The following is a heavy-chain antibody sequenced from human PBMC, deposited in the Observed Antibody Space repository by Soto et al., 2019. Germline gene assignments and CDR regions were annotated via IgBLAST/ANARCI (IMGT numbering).Heavy chain of an antibody. V-gene: IGHV3-23*01. Sequence: EVQLLESGGGLVQPGGSLRLSCAASGFTFSSYAMSWVRQAPGKGLEWVSAISGSGGSTYYADSVQGRFTISRDNSKNKMYLQMNSLRAEDTAVYYCAKERSMTKVTTNWFDPWGQGTLVTVSS. CDR1: GFTFSSYA. CDR3: AKERSMTKVTTNWFDP. J-gene: IGHJ5*02. D-gene: IGHD4-17*01. CDR2: ISGSGGST.